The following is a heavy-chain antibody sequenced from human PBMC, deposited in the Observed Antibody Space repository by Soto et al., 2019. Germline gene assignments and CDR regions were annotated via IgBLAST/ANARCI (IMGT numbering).Heavy chain of an antibody. D-gene: IGHD2-2*01. CDR3: ARVKGYCSSAGRYGSLGGGIIWFDP. CDR1: GYIFSNFW. Sequence: GESLKISCKGSGYIFSNFWIAWVRQMPGKGLEWMGIIYPGDSDTRYSPSFQGQVTISADKSISTAYLQWSSLKASDTAMYYCARVKGYCSSAGRYGSLGGGIIWFDPWGQGALVTVSS. CDR2: IYPGDSDT. J-gene: IGHJ5*02. V-gene: IGHV5-51*01.